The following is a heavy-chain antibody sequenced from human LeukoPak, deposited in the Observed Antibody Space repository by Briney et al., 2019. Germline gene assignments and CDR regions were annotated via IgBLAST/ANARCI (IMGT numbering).Heavy chain of an antibody. D-gene: IGHD3-10*01. CDR2: IYYSGST. V-gene: IGHV4-28*01. Sequence: SETLSLTCAVSGYSISSSNWWGWIRQPPGKGLERIGYIYYSGSTYYNPSLKSRVTMSVDTSKNQFSLKLSSVTAVDTAVYYCARHGSGSSNWFDPWGQGTLVTVSS. CDR3: ARHGSGSSNWFDP. J-gene: IGHJ5*02. CDR1: GYSISSSNW.